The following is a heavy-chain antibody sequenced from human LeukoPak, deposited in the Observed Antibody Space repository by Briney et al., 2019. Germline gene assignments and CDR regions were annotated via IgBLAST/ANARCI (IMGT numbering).Heavy chain of an antibody. CDR2: VYYNGTT. D-gene: IGHD6-19*01. J-gene: IGHJ6*03. V-gene: IGHV4-39*01. CDR1: GGSISSSSYF. CDR3: ARVGYSSGTTVMDV. Sequence: PSETLSLTCTVSGGSISSSSYFWGWIRQPPMKGLEWIGSVYYNGTTYFIPSLKSRATISLDTSKNQFSLKVSSVTAADTAVYYCARVGYSSGTTVMDVWGKGTTVTVSS.